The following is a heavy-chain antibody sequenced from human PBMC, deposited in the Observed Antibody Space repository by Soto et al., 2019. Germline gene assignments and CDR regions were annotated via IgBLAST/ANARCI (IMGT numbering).Heavy chain of an antibody. CDR2: INAGNGNT. CDR1: GYTFTSYA. CDR3: ASNSAAGYYYYYGMDV. D-gene: IGHD6-13*01. J-gene: IGHJ6*02. V-gene: IGHV1-3*01. Sequence: GASVKVSCKASGYTFTSYAMHWVRQETGQRLEWMGWINAGNGNTKYSQKFQGRVTITRDTSASTAYMELSSLRSEDTAVYYCASNSAAGYYYYYGMDVWGQGTTVTVSS.